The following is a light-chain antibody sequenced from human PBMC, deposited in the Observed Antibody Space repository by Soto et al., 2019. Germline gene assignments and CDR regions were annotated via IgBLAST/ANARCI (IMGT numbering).Light chain of an antibody. CDR2: AAS. CDR1: QDISNY. J-gene: IGKJ1*01. Sequence: DIQMTQSPSSLSASVGDRVTITCRASQDISNYLAWYQQKPGKVPELLIYAASTLQSGVPARFSGSRSGTDFTLTITSLQPEHVATYYCQKYNSAPWTFGQGTKVEIK. CDR3: QKYNSAPWT. V-gene: IGKV1-27*01.